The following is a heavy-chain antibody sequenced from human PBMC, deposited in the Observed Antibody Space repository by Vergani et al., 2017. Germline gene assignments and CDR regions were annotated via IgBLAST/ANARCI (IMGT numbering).Heavy chain of an antibody. Sequence: QVQLVQSGAEVKKPGASVKVSCKASGYTFTSYGISWVRQAPGQGLEWMGWINPNSGGTNYAQKFQGRVTMTRDTSISTAYMELSRLRSDDTAVYYCAREADIVVVVAATQAFDIWGQGTMVTVSS. J-gene: IGHJ3*02. CDR3: AREADIVVVVAATQAFDI. CDR1: GYTFTSYG. D-gene: IGHD2-15*01. CDR2: INPNSGGT. V-gene: IGHV1-2*02.